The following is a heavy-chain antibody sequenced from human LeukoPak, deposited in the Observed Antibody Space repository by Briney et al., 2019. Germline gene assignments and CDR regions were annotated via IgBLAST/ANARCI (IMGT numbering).Heavy chain of an antibody. Sequence: ASVKVSCKASGGTFSSYAISWVRQAPGQGLEWMGWISAYNGNTNYAQRLQGRVTMTTDTSTSTAYMELRSLRSDDTAVYYCARDPGVGASFDYWGQGTLVTVSS. J-gene: IGHJ4*02. CDR3: ARDPGVGASFDY. CDR2: ISAYNGNT. D-gene: IGHD1-26*01. CDR1: GGTFSSYA. V-gene: IGHV1-18*01.